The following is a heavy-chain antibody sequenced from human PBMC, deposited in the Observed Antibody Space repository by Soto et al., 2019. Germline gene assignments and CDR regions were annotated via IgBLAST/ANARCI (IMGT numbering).Heavy chain of an antibody. CDR1: GYTFTSYG. V-gene: IGHV1-18*01. J-gene: IGHJ4*02. CDR2: ISAYNGKI. CDR3: ATGGPAADF. D-gene: IGHD3-16*01. Sequence: QVQLVQSGPEVKKPGASVKVSCKASGYTFTSYGITWVRQAPGQGLEWLGWISAYNGKIKYAQKLQGRATVSADTSTSTAYMELRSLRSDDPAVYYCATGGPAADFWGQGTLVTVSS.